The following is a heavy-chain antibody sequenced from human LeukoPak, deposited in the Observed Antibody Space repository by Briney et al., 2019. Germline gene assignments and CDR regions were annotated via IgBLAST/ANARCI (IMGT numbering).Heavy chain of an antibody. CDR2: IYYTGTT. Sequence: SETLSLTCTVSGGSISGTYYWSWIRQPPGQGLEWIGYIYYTGTTDSNPSLKSRVTISLDTSKNQFSLNLSSVTAADTAVYYCARRWVYDKRAFDAWGQGTMVTVSS. D-gene: IGHD3-16*01. J-gene: IGHJ3*01. CDR1: GGSISGTYY. CDR3: ARRWVYDKRAFDA. V-gene: IGHV4-59*08.